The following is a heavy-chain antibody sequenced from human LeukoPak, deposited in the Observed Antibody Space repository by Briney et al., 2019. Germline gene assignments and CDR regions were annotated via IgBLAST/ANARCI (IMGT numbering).Heavy chain of an antibody. CDR2: TSAYNGNT. V-gene: IGHV1-18*01. J-gene: IGHJ4*02. Sequence: ASVKVSCKASGYTFTSYGISWVRQAPGQGLEWMGWTSAYNGNTNYAQKLQGRVTMTTDTSTSTAYMELRSLRSDDTAVYYCARDVLRFLEWFPDYWGQGTLVTVSS. D-gene: IGHD3-3*01. CDR1: GYTFTSYG. CDR3: ARDVLRFLEWFPDY.